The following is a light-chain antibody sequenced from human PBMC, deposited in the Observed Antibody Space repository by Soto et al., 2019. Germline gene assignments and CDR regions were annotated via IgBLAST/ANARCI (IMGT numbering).Light chain of an antibody. V-gene: IGLV3-21*02. CDR3: QVWDNSPDHRYV. Sequence: SYELTQPPSVSVAPGQTATITCRGNNIGSKTVHWYQQNPGQAPVLVVFDDSDRLSGIPERFSGSNSGNTATLTISRVEAGDEGDYYCQVWDNSPDHRYVFGTGTKVTVL. J-gene: IGLJ1*01. CDR1: NIGSKT. CDR2: DDS.